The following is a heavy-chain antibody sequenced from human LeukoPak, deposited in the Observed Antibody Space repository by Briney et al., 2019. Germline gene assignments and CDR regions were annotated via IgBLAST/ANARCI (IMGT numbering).Heavy chain of an antibody. V-gene: IGHV2-70*11. CDR1: GISLSTSGMC. CDR3: ARTRTTGTTFGGYYYYYYMDV. J-gene: IGHJ6*03. Sequence: SGPALVKPTQTLTLTCTFSGISLSTSGMCVSWIRQPPGKALEWLARIDWDDDKYYSTSLKTRLTISKDTSKNQVVLTMTNMDPVDTATYYCARTRTTGTTFGGYYYYYYMDVWGKGTTVTISS. D-gene: IGHD1-1*01. CDR2: IDWDDDK.